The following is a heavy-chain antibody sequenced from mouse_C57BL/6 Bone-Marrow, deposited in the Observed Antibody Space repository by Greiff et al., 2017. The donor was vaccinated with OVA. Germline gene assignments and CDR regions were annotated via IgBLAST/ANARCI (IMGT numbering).Heavy chain of an antibody. J-gene: IGHJ3*01. D-gene: IGHD2-4*01. CDR2: IDPETGGT. V-gene: IGHV1-15*01. Sequence: QVQLQQSGAELVRPGASVTLSCKASGYTFTDYEMHWVKQTPVHGLEWIGAIDPETGGTAYNQKFKGKAILTADKSSSTACMELRSLTSEDSAVYYCTEDDYGGFAYWGQGTLVTVSA. CDR3: TEDDYGGFAY. CDR1: GYTFTDYE.